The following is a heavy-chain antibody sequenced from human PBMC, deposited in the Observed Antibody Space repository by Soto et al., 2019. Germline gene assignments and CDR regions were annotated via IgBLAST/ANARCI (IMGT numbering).Heavy chain of an antibody. CDR1: GFTFGDYA. D-gene: IGHD2-2*01. J-gene: IGHJ6*02. CDR3: TRDGWGYCSSTSCYPTPAGYYYYYYGMDV. V-gene: IGHV3-49*03. Sequence: GGSLRLSCTASGFTFGDYAMSWFRQAPGKGLEWVGFIRSKAYGGTTEYAASVKGRFTISRDDSKSIAYLQMNSLKTEDTAVYYCTRDGWGYCSSTSCYPTPAGYYYYYYGMDVWGQGTTVTAP. CDR2: IRSKAYGGTT.